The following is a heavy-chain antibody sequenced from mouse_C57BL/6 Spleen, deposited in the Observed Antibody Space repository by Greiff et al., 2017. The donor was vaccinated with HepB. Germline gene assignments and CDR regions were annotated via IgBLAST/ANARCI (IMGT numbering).Heavy chain of an antibody. CDR1: GYTFISYW. CDR2: IDPSDSET. Sequence: QVQLQQPGAELVRPGSSVKLSCKASGYTFISYWMHWVKQRPIQGLEWIGNIDPSDSETHYNQKFKDKATLTVDKSSSTAYMQLSSLTSEDSAVYYCARGDTTVVATRYFDVWGTGTTVTVSS. J-gene: IGHJ1*03. D-gene: IGHD1-1*01. CDR3: ARGDTTVVATRYFDV. V-gene: IGHV1-52*01.